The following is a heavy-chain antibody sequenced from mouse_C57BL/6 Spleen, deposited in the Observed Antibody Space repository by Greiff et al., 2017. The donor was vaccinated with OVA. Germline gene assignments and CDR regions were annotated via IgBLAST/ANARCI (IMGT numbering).Heavy chain of an antibody. Sequence: EVHLVESGGGLVKPGGSLKLSCAASGITFSDYGMHWVRQAPEKGLEWVAYISSGSNTIYYADTVKGRFTISRDNAKNTLFLQMTSLRSEDTAMYYGARGYDAMDYWGQGTSVTVSS. J-gene: IGHJ4*01. V-gene: IGHV5-17*01. CDR3: ARGYDAMDY. CDR2: ISSGSNTI. CDR1: GITFSDYG.